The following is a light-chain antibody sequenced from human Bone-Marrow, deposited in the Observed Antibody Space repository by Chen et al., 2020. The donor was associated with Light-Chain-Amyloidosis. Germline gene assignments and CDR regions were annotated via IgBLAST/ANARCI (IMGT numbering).Light chain of an antibody. CDR2: RDT. CDR1: DLPTKY. CDR3: QSADSSGTYEVI. Sequence: SYELTQPPSVSVSPGQTARITCSGDDLPTKYAYWYQQKPGQAPVLVIHRDTERPSGISERFSGSSSGTTGTLTSSGVQAEDEADYHCQSADSSGTYEVIFGGGTKLTVL. V-gene: IGLV3-25*03. J-gene: IGLJ2*01.